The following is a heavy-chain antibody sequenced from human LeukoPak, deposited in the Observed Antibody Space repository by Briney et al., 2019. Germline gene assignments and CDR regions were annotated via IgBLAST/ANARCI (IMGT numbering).Heavy chain of an antibody. J-gene: IGHJ5*02. CDR1: GGSISSFY. CDR3: ARTPKTYSSGWYWFDP. V-gene: IGHV4-59*08. CDR2: IYYSGST. Sequence: SETLSLTCTVSGGSISSFYWSWIRQPPGKGLEWIGYIYYSGSTNYNPSLKSRVTISVGTSKNQFPLKLSSVTAADTAVYYCARTPKTYSSGWYWFDPWGQGTLVTVSS. D-gene: IGHD6-19*01.